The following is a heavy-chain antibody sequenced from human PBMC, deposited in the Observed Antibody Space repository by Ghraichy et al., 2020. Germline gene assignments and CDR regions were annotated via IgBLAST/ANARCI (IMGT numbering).Heavy chain of an antibody. CDR3: VKPRVSGSFLPLTDFDF. CDR1: GFPFSESP. CDR2: VGRDGGST. Sequence: GGSLRLSCSASGFPFSESPMHWVRQAPGRGLEYVSGVGRDGGSTLYADSVKGRFTVSRDNSQNTLYLQMDSLRLEDTALYYCVKPRVSGSFLPLTDFDFWGQGILVTVSS. J-gene: IGHJ4*02. D-gene: IGHD3-9*01. V-gene: IGHV3-64D*06.